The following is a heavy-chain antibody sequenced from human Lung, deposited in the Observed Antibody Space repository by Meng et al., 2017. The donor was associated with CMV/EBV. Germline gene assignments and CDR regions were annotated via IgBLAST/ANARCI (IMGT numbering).Heavy chain of an antibody. Sequence: VQPQQSGPGLVSHSQTLSRICAISGDIVSSNSAAWHWIRQSPSRGLEWLGRTYYRSKWYHEYAVSVKSRITISPDTPKNQFSLQLNSMTPEDTAVYYCARGINGGCGDWGQGTLVTVSS. CDR2: TYYRSKWYH. CDR3: ARGINGGCGD. D-gene: IGHD4-23*01. V-gene: IGHV6-1*02. J-gene: IGHJ4*02. CDR1: GDIVSSNSAA.